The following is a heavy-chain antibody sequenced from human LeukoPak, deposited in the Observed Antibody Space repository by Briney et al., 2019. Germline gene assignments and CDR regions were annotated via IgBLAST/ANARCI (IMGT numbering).Heavy chain of an antibody. V-gene: IGHV3-15*01. J-gene: IGHJ4*02. D-gene: IGHD3-10*01. Sequence: GGSLRLSCAGSGFTFSDAWMSWVRQAPGQGLEWVGRSKNKVDGGTTDYAAPAKGRFTISRDDAKNMAYLQMSSLKIEDTGVYYCTTRGGLGYWGQGTLVTVSS. CDR3: TTRGGLGY. CDR1: GFTFSDAW. CDR2: SKNKVDGGTT.